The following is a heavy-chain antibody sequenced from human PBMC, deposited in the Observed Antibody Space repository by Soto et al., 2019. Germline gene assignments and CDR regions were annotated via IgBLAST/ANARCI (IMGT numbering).Heavy chain of an antibody. J-gene: IGHJ6*02. D-gene: IGHD3-3*02. Sequence: EVQLLESGGGLVQPGGSLRLSCAASGFTFSSYAMSWVRQAPGKGLEWVSAISGSGGSTYYADSVKGRFTISRDNSKNTLYLQMNSLRAEDTAVYYCAKDRVLAAHGGIQIYYYYGMDVWGQGTTVTVSS. CDR2: ISGSGGST. CDR1: GFTFSSYA. V-gene: IGHV3-23*01. CDR3: AKDRVLAAHGGIQIYYYYGMDV.